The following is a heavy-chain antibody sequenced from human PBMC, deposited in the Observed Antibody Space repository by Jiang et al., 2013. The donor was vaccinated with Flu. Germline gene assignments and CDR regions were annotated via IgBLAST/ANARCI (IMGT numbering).Heavy chain of an antibody. CDR3: ARILAASVTIDY. V-gene: IGHV4-39*01. Sequence: GSTYYNMSLKSRVTISVDTSKNQFSLKLSSVTAADTAVYYCARILAASVTIDYWGQGTLVTVSS. J-gene: IGHJ4*02. D-gene: IGHD6-13*01. CDR2: GST.